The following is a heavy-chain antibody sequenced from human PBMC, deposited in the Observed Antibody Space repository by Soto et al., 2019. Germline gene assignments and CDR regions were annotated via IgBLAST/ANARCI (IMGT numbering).Heavy chain of an antibody. V-gene: IGHV3-23*01. CDR3: AKAPSSGWPYYFDS. J-gene: IGHJ4*02. CDR2: ISGSGGTT. D-gene: IGHD6-19*01. CDR1: GFTFSIYA. Sequence: GGSLRLSCAASGFTFSIYAISWVRQAPGKGLEWVSGISGSGGTTYYADSVKGRFTISRDNSKNTLYLQMNSLRAEDTALYYCAKAPSSGWPYYFDSWGQGTLVTVSS.